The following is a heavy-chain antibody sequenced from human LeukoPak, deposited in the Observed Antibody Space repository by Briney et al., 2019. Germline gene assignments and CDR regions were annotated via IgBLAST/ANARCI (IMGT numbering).Heavy chain of an antibody. CDR3: ATRKTRAFDI. CDR2: IIPILGTA. CDR1: GGTFSSYA. J-gene: IGHJ3*02. V-gene: IGHV1-69*11. Sequence: SVKVSCKASGGTFSSYAISWVRQAPGQGLEWMGRIIPILGTANYAQKFQGRVTITADESTSTAYMELSSLRSEDTAVYYCATRKTRAFDIWGQGTMVTVSS.